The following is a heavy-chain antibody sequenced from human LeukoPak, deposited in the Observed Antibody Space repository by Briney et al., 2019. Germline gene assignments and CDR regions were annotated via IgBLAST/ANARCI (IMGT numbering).Heavy chain of an antibody. D-gene: IGHD3-3*01. J-gene: IGHJ4*02. CDR2: ISSSSSYI. Sequence: GGSLRLSCAASGFTFSSYSMNRVRQAPGKGLEWVSSISSSSSYIYYADSVKGRFTISRDNAKNSLYLQMNSLRAEDTAVYYCARASNDFWSGPNDYWGQGTLVTVSS. CDR3: ARASNDFWSGPNDY. V-gene: IGHV3-21*01. CDR1: GFTFSSYS.